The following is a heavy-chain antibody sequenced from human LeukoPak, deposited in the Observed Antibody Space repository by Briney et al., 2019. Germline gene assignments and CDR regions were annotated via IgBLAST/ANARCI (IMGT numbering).Heavy chain of an antibody. CDR2: IYTSGFT. J-gene: IGHJ4*02. CDR3: ARDLTIAARPSDFES. D-gene: IGHD6-6*01. V-gene: IGHV3-66*01. CDR1: GFAVCHNY. Sequence: PGGSLRLSCAASGFAVCHNYMTWVRQAPGKGLEWLSIIYTSGFTYYADSVKGRFTISRDNSKNTLFLQMSGLRAEDTAVYYCARDLTIAARPSDFESWGQGTLVTVSS.